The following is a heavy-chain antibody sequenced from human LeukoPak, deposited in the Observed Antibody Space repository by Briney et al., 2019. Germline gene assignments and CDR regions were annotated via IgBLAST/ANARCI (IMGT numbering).Heavy chain of an antibody. Sequence: GASVTVSCTSSGYTFTIYYMHWVRQAPGQGLEWMGWINPNSGGTNYAQKFQGRVTMTRDTSISTAYMELSRLRSDDTAVYYCAREVPYDSSGYYSPADYWGQGTLVTVSS. J-gene: IGHJ4*02. CDR1: GYTFTIYY. V-gene: IGHV1-2*02. CDR3: AREVPYDSSGYYSPADY. D-gene: IGHD3-22*01. CDR2: INPNSGGT.